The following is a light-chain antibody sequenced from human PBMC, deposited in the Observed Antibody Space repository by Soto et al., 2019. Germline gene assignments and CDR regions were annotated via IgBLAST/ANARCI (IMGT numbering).Light chain of an antibody. V-gene: IGKV1-5*01. CDR3: QQYNTYPWT. CDR2: DAS. CDR1: QSISSW. Sequence: DIQMTQSPATLSASVGDRVTITCRASQSISSWLAWYQQKPGKVPKLLIDDASSLESGVPSRFSGSGSGTEFTLTISSLQPDEFATDYCQQYNTYPWTFGQGTKVEIK. J-gene: IGKJ1*01.